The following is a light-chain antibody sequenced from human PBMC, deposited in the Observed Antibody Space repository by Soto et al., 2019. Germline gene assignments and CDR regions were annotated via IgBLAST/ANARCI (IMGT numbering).Light chain of an antibody. CDR2: VAS. CDR3: QQYNVWPLT. V-gene: IGKV3-15*01. CDR1: QSVSSN. J-gene: IGKJ4*01. Sequence: EIVMTQSPATLSVSPEERATLSCRASQSVSSNLAWYQQKPGQTPKLLIYVASTRATGIPARFSGSGSGTEFTLTISSLQSEDFAVYYCQQYNVWPLTFGGGTKVEFK.